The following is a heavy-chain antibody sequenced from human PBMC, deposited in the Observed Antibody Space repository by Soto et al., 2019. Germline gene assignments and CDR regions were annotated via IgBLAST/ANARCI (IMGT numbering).Heavy chain of an antibody. D-gene: IGHD4-17*01. V-gene: IGHV4-30-4*01. J-gene: IGHJ4*02. Sequence: PSETLSLTGTDAGSAISSGDYYWSWIRQPPGKGLEWIGYIYYSGSTNYNPSLKSRVTISVDTSKNQFSLKLSSVTAADTAVYYCARGRRTTVTIDYWGQGTLVTVSS. CDR3: ARGRRTTVTIDY. CDR2: IYYSGST. CDR1: GSAISSGDYY.